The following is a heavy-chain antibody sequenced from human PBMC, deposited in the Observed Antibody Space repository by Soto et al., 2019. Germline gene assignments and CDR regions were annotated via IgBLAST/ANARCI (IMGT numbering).Heavy chain of an antibody. V-gene: IGHV4-4*01. CDR3: AREGGSRGYARWYLAV. CDR2: IYHSGST. Sequence: QVQLQESGPGLVKPSGTLSLTCAVSGGSISSSNWWSWVRQPPGKGLEWIGEIYHSGSTNHNPSLQRRVTIAVDKSGKPFSLKRRCVTAADGGVYCWAREGGSRGYARWYLAVWGSVTLV. CDR1: GGSISSSNW. D-gene: IGHD3-22*01. J-gene: IGHJ2*01.